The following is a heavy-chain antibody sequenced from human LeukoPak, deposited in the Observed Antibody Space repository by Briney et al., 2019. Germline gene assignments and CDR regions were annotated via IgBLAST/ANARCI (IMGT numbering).Heavy chain of an antibody. CDR1: RFTFSEYW. J-gene: IGHJ4*02. D-gene: IGHD6-19*01. Sequence: GGSLRLSCAASRFTFSEYWMSWVRQAPGKGLEWVANINQDGRDIYYVDSVKGRFTISRDNAKNSLYLQMNSLRAEDTAVYYCARDRAVAGLFDYWGQGTLVTVSS. CDR3: ARDRAVAGLFDY. V-gene: IGHV3-7*01. CDR2: INQDGRDI.